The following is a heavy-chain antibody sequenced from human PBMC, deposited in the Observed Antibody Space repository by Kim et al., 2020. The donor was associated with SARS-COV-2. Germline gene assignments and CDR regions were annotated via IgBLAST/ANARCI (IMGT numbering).Heavy chain of an antibody. Sequence: GGSLRLSCAASGFTFSSYAMSWVRQAPGKGLEWVSAISGSGGSTYYADSVKGRFTISRDNSKNTLYLQMNSLRAEDTAVYYCAKDQGLYGSGSLDAFDIWGQGTMVTVSS. CDR3: AKDQGLYGSGSLDAFDI. CDR1: GFTFSSYA. V-gene: IGHV3-23*01. CDR2: ISGSGGST. D-gene: IGHD3-10*01. J-gene: IGHJ3*02.